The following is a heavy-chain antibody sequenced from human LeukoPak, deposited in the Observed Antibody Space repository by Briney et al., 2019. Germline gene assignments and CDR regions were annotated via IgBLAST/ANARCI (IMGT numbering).Heavy chain of an antibody. CDR1: GYSFTNYD. CDR2: MNPNSGNT. V-gene: IGHV1-8*01. D-gene: IGHD6-13*01. Sequence: ASVKVSCTASGYSFTNYDINWVRQAPGQGLEWMGWMNPNSGNTGYAQKFRGRVTMTRTTSINTAYMALSSLTSDDTAVYYCASQGPGIAAAGTMSDYWGQGTLVTVSS. J-gene: IGHJ4*02. CDR3: ASQGPGIAAAGTMSDY.